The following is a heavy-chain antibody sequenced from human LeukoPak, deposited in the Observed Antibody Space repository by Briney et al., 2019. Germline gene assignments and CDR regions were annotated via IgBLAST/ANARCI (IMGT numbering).Heavy chain of an antibody. V-gene: IGHV3-74*01. CDR3: ARGDHSSGWYRYYCYYMDV. Sequence: GGSLRLSCAASGFTFSSYWMHWVRQAPGKGLVWVSRINSDGSSTSYADSVKGRFTISRDNAKNTLYLQMNSLRAEDTAVYYCARGDHSSGWYRYYCYYMDVWGKGTTVTVSS. J-gene: IGHJ6*03. D-gene: IGHD6-19*01. CDR2: INSDGSST. CDR1: GFTFSSYW.